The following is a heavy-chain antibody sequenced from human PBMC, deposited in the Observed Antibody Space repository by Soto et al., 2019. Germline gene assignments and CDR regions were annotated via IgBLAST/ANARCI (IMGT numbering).Heavy chain of an antibody. D-gene: IGHD2-2*01. Sequence: GASVKVSCKASGGTFSIYTIIWVRQAPGQGLEWMGRIIPILGIANYAQKFQGRVTITADKSTSTAYMELSSLRSEDTAVYYCASRYCSSTSCYEGYYYYMDVWGKGTTVTVSS. CDR3: ASRYCSSTSCYEGYYYYMDV. CDR2: IIPILGIA. J-gene: IGHJ6*03. CDR1: GGTFSIYT. V-gene: IGHV1-69*02.